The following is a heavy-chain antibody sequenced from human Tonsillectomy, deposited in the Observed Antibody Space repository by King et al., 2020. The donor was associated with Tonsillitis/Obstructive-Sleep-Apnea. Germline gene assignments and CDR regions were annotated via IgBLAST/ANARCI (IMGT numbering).Heavy chain of an antibody. CDR1: GFTFSSYG. Sequence: VQLVESGGGVVQPGRSLRLSCAASGFTFSSYGMHWVRQAPGKGLEWVAVISYDGSNKYYADSVKGRFTISRDNSKNTLYRQMNSLRAEDTAVYYCALYYYDSSGYYSGGSSDAFDIWGQGTMVTVSS. V-gene: IGHV3-30*03. J-gene: IGHJ3*02. D-gene: IGHD3-22*01. CDR3: ALYYYDSSGYYSGGSSDAFDI. CDR2: ISYDGSNK.